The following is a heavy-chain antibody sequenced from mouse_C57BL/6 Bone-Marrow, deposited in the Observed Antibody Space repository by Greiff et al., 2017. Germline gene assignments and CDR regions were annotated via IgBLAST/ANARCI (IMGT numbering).Heavy chain of an antibody. V-gene: IGHV1-26*01. D-gene: IGHD1-3*01. CDR1: GYTFTDYY. J-gene: IGHJ4*01. CDR2: INPNNGGT. Sequence: EVQLQQSGPELVKPGASVKISCKASGYTFTDYYMNWVKQSHGKSLEWIGDINPNNGGTSYNQKFKGKATLTVDKSSSTAYMELRSLTSEDSAVYYCARRALYYAMDYWGQGTLVTVSS. CDR3: ARRALYYAMDY.